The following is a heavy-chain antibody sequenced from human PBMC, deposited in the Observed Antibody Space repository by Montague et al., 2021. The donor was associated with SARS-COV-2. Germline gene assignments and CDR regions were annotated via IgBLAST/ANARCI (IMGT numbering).Heavy chain of an antibody. J-gene: IGHJ6*02. Sequence: SETLSLTCAVYGGSFSGYYWSWIRQPPGKGLEWIGEINHSGSTNYNPSLKSRVTISVDTSKNQFSLKLGSVTAADTAAYYCARFFGPYYYGLDVWGQGTTVTVSS. CDR3: ARFFGPYYYGLDV. V-gene: IGHV4-34*01. CDR2: INHSGST. D-gene: IGHD3-10*01. CDR1: GGSFSGYY.